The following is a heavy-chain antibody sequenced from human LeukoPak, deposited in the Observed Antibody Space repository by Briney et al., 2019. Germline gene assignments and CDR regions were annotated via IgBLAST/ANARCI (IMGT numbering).Heavy chain of an antibody. Sequence: PSETLSLTCAVYGWSFSGYYWSGIRQPPGKGLKWIGEINHSGSTNYNPSLKSRVTISVDTSKNQFSLKLSSMTAADTAVYYCARDANYDFWSGSQIYGMDVWGQGTTVTVSS. V-gene: IGHV4-34*01. CDR1: GWSFSGYY. J-gene: IGHJ6*02. D-gene: IGHD3-3*01. CDR2: INHSGST. CDR3: ARDANYDFWSGSQIYGMDV.